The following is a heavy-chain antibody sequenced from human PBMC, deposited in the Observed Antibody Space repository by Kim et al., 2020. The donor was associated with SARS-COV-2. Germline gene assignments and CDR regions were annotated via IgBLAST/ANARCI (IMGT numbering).Heavy chain of an antibody. CDR1: GGSISSSSYY. J-gene: IGHJ4*02. CDR2: INYSGNT. D-gene: IGHD4-17*01. Sequence: SETLSLTCTVSGGSISSSSYYWGWIRQPPGKGLDWIGSINYSGNTYYNPSLKSRVTISVATSKNQFSLKLSPVTAADTAVYYCARIDYGGKAGPDYWGQGTLVTVSS. CDR3: ARIDYGGKAGPDY. V-gene: IGHV4-39*01.